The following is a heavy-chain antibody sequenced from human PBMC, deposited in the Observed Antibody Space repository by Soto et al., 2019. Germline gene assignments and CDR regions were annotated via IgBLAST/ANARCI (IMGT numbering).Heavy chain of an antibody. Sequence: SETLSLTCTVSGGSISSSSYYWGWIRQPPGKGLEWIGSVYYRGSTYDSPSLKRRITLSVDRAKSQFSLKLTSVTAADTAVYYCARLLYDSRGYYYFDYWGQGTLVTVSS. CDR2: VYYRGST. J-gene: IGHJ4*02. CDR3: ARLLYDSRGYYYFDY. V-gene: IGHV4-39*01. D-gene: IGHD3-22*01. CDR1: GGSISSSSYY.